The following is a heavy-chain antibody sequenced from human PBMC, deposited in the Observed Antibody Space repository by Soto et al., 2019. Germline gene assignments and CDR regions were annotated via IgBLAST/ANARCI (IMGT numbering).Heavy chain of an antibody. CDR2: ISPYNDYT. D-gene: IGHD1-20*01. CDR1: GYTFIRYG. CDR3: ARDSRPGVYNWNIEYFQH. J-gene: IGHJ1*01. V-gene: IGHV1-18*01. Sequence: ASVKVTCKASGYTFIRYGITWVRQAPGQGLEWMGWISPYNDYTIYAQKLQGRVTMTTDTSTSTVYMELRSLRSDDTAVYYCARDSRPGVYNWNIEYFQHWGQGTLVTVSS.